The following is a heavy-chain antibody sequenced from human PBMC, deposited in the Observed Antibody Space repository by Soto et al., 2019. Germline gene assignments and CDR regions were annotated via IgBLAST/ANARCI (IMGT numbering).Heavy chain of an antibody. Sequence: SETLSLTCAVSGGSISSGGYSWSWIRQPPGKGLEWIGYIYHSGSTFYNPSLKSRVTISVDRSKNQFSLKLSSVTAADTAVYYCARSHIVPRLLMYPYDYWGQGTLVTVSS. D-gene: IGHD6-6*01. J-gene: IGHJ4*02. CDR2: IYHSGST. CDR1: GGSISSGGYS. CDR3: ARSHIVPRLLMYPYDY. V-gene: IGHV4-30-2*01.